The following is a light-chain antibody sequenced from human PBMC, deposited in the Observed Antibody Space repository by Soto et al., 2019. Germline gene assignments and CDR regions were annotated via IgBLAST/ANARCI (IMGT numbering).Light chain of an antibody. J-gene: IGKJ3*01. CDR1: QSISSW. CDR2: KAS. V-gene: IGKV1-5*03. CDR3: QQSFT. Sequence: DIQMTQSPSTLSASVGDRVTITCRASQSISSWLAWYQQKPGKAPKLLIYKASSLESGVRSRFSGSGSVTEFTLTISSLQPDDFATYYCQQSFTFGPGTKVDIK.